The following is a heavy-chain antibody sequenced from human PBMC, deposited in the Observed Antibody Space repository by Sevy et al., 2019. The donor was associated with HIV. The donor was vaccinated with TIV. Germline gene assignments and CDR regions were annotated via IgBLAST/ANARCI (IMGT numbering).Heavy chain of an antibody. D-gene: IGHD3-3*01. J-gene: IGHJ4*02. CDR3: AKDVPDQSWYDDFWSGSPCFDY. Sequence: GGSLRLSCAASGFTFGNYAMSWDRQAPGKGLEWVSGMSGRGGSTDYADSVKGRFTISRDNSKNTLYLQMNSLRAEDTAIYYCAKDVPDQSWYDDFWSGSPCFDYWGRGTLVTVSS. CDR1: GFTFGNYA. CDR2: MSGRGGST. V-gene: IGHV3-23*01.